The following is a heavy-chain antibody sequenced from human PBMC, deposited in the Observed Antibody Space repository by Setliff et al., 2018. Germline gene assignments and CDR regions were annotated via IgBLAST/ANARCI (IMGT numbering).Heavy chain of an antibody. V-gene: IGHV1-3*01. CDR1: GYSFTTNA. CDR2: IHAGSSNT. Sequence: ASVKVSCKASGYSFTTNAFHWVRQAHGQTLEWMGWIHAGSSNTLYSQNFQDRLTISRDTSATTVYMEFSTLRSDDTAVYYCARMSTSGPHYDYWGQGTLVTVSS. J-gene: IGHJ4*02. D-gene: IGHD2-8*02. CDR3: ARMSTSGPHYDY.